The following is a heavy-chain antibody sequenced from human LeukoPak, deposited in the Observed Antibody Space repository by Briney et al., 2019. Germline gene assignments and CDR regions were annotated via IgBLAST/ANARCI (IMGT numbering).Heavy chain of an antibody. CDR1: GFTFSSYG. CDR2: VSNDGSNK. J-gene: IGHJ4*02. CDR3: ASRKGGVGYGFDY. D-gene: IGHD2-15*01. Sequence: GGSLRLSCAASGFTFSSYGMHWVRQAPGKGLEWVAIVSNDGSNKYYADSVKGRFTISRDNAKNLLYLQMNSLRAEDTAVYYCASRKGGVGYGFDYWGQGTLVTVSS. V-gene: IGHV3-30*03.